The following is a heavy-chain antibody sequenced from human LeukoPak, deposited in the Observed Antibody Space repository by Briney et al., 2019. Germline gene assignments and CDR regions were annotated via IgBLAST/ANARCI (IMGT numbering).Heavy chain of an antibody. CDR1: GYTFTSYD. Sequence: GASVKVSCKASGYTFTSYDINWVRQATGQGLEWMGWMNPNSGNTGYAQKFQGRVTMTRNTSISTAYMELSSLRSEDTAVYYCARGVFEQWLVQGQPSFDYWGQGTLVTVSS. V-gene: IGHV1-8*01. CDR2: MNPNSGNT. D-gene: IGHD6-19*01. CDR3: ARGVFEQWLVQGQPSFDY. J-gene: IGHJ4*02.